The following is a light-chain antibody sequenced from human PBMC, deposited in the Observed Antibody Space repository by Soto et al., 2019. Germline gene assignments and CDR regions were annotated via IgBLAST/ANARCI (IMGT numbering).Light chain of an antibody. V-gene: IGLV6-57*01. Sequence: NFMLTQPHSVSESPGKTVTISCTRSSGSIARNYVQWYQQRPGSSPTSVIYDDNQRPSGVSDRFSGSIDSSSNSASLTISGLKAEDEADYYSQCYDNSNSWVFGGGTKLTVL. CDR2: DDN. CDR3: QCYDNSNSWV. CDR1: SGSIARNY. J-gene: IGLJ3*02.